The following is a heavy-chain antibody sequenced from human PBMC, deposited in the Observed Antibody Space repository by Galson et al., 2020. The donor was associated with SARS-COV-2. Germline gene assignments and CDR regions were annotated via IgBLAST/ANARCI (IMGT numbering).Heavy chain of an antibody. CDR2: FNPSGGST. Sequence: ASVKVSCKASGYTFTNYYIHWVRQAPGQGFEWMGIFNPSGGSTIYAQKFQGRVTMTRDTSTSTVYMELSSLRSEDTAVYYCAGAVSTTVTEWFDYWGQGTLVTVSS. CDR1: GYTFTNYY. CDR3: AGAVSTTVTEWFDY. V-gene: IGHV1-46*01. D-gene: IGHD4-17*01. J-gene: IGHJ4*02.